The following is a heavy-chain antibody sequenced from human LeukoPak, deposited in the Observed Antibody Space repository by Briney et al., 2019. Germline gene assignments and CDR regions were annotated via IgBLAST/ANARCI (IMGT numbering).Heavy chain of an antibody. CDR3: TRSNRGGVRGVMFDP. CDR1: GFPFGDYD. J-gene: IGHJ5*02. CDR2: IKGRAFGGTT. Sequence: PGGSLRLSCTASGFPFGDYDMSWVRLPPGKGLEWVGLIKGRAFGGTTEYATSVKGTFTISRDDSKSIVYLQMNSLKIEDTAVYYCTRSNRGGVRGVMFDPWGQGTLVTLSS. D-gene: IGHD3-10*01. V-gene: IGHV3-49*04.